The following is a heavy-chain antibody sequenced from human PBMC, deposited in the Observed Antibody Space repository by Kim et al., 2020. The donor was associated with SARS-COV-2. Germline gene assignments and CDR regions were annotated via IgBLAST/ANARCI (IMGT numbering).Heavy chain of an antibody. V-gene: IGHV3-33*06. CDR3: AKDPSNFYDSSGYSDY. J-gene: IGHJ4*02. D-gene: IGHD3-22*01. Sequence: SVKGRFTISRDNSKNTLYLQMNSLRAEDTAVYYCAKDPSNFYDSSGYSDYWGQGTLVTVSS.